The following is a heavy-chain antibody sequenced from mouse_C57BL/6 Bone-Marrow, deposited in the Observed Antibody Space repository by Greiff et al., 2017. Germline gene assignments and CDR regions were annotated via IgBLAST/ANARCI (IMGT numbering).Heavy chain of an antibody. J-gene: IGHJ4*01. CDR1: GFTFSDYG. V-gene: IGHV5-15*04. CDR3: ARRDYFYYYAMDY. CDR2: ISNLAYSI. Sequence: EVKLVESGGGLVQPGGSLKLSCAASGFTFSDYGMAWVRQAPRKGPEWVAFISNLAYSIYYADTVTGRFTISRANAKNTLYLEMSSLRSANTAMYYCARRDYFYYYAMDYWGQGTSVTVSS. D-gene: IGHD1-1*01.